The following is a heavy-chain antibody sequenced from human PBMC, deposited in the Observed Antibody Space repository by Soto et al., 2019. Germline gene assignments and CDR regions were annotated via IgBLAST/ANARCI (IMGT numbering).Heavy chain of an antibody. CDR3: ARDLNLGLGDY. CDR1: GYTFTXYG. CDR2: ISVHNGNT. Sequence: QVQLVQSGTEVKKPGASVKVSCKASGYTFTXYGXXXXRRAPDKGLEWMGWISVHNGNTKYXQKLQGRVTMTTDTTXXXXXXXXXXLXSDDTAVXXCARDLNLGLGDYWGQGTLVTVSS. V-gene: IGHV1-18*01. D-gene: IGHD7-27*01. J-gene: IGHJ4*02.